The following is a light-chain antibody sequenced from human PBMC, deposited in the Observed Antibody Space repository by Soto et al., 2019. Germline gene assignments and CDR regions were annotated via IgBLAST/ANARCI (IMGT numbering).Light chain of an antibody. Sequence: QSVLTQPASVSGSPGQSITISCTGTSNDVGAYDYVSWYQQHPGKAPKLIIYEVTYRPSGVSNRFSGSQSGNTASLTISGLQAEDEADYYCSSYRGSSTLTFGRGTKVTVL. CDR2: EVT. CDR3: SSYRGSSTLT. CDR1: SNDVGAYDY. J-gene: IGLJ2*01. V-gene: IGLV2-14*01.